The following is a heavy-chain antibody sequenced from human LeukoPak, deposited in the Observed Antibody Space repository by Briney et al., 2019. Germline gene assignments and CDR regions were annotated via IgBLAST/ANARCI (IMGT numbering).Heavy chain of an antibody. J-gene: IGHJ4*02. CDR2: IKQDGSEK. CDR1: GFTFSSYC. V-gene: IGHV3-7*01. Sequence: GGSLRLSCAASGFTFSSYCMSWVRQAPGKGLEWVANIKQDGSEKYYVDSVKGRFTVSRDNAKNSLYLQMNSLRAEDTAVYYCASMQWRVFDYWGQGTLVTVSS. CDR3: ASMQWRVFDY. D-gene: IGHD6-19*01.